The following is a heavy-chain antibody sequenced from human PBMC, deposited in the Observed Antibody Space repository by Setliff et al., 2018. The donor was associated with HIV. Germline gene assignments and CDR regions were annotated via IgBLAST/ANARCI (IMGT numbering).Heavy chain of an antibody. CDR2: IYYSGST. D-gene: IGHD4-17*01. J-gene: IGHJ4*02. CDR3: ARGGSIYGDYVLYYFDY. Sequence: SETLSLTCTVSGGSISSYYWSWIRQPPGKGLEWIGYIYYSGSTNYNPSLKSRVTISVDTSKNQFSLKLSSVTAADTAVYYCARGGSIYGDYVLYYFDYWGQGTLVTVSS. V-gene: IGHV4-59*01. CDR1: GGSISSYY.